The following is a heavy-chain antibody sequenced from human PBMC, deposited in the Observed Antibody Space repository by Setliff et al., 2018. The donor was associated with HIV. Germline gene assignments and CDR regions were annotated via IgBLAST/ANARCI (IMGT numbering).Heavy chain of an antibody. Sequence: SETLSLTCTVSGGSISSHYWSWIRQPAGKGLEWIGHIYTGGTTNYNPSLKSRVSISADMSKNHFSLNLSSVTAADTAVYYCCRSMTTVLEDAFDIWGQGAMVTVSS. D-gene: IGHD4-17*01. V-gene: IGHV4-4*07. J-gene: IGHJ3*02. CDR2: IYTGGTT. CDR3: CRSMTTVLEDAFDI. CDR1: GGSISSHY.